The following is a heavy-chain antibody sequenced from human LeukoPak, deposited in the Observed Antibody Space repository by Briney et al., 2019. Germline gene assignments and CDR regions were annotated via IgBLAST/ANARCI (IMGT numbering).Heavy chain of an antibody. CDR1: GYTFTGYY. CDR3: ACAPYCGSGGNEC. J-gene: IGHJ1*01. V-gene: IGHV1-2*02. Sequence: ASVKVSCKASGYTFTGYYIHWVRQAPGQGLEWMGWINPNSGGTNYAQKSQGRVTMTRDTSISTAYMELSRPRSDDTAVYYCACAPYCGSGGNECWGPGTLVSVSS. D-gene: IGHD3-10*01. CDR2: INPNSGGT.